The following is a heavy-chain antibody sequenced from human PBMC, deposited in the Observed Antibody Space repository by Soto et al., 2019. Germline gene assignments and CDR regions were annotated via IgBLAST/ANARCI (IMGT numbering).Heavy chain of an antibody. CDR3: ARRRNKAGFDY. CDR2: ISYDGSNK. J-gene: IGHJ4*02. CDR1: GFTFSSYA. Sequence: QVQLVESGGGVVQPGRSLRLSCAASGFTFSSYAMHWVRQAPGKGLEWVAVISYDGSNKYYADSVKGRFTISRDNSKNTLYLQMNSLRAEDTAVYYCARRRNKAGFDYWGQGTLVTVSS. V-gene: IGHV3-30-3*01.